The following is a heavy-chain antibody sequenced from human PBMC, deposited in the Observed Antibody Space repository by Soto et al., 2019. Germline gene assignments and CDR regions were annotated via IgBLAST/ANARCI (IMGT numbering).Heavy chain of an antibody. V-gene: IGHV6-1*01. Sequence: PSPALSVTCAHSGDSASSNSAAWNWIRQFPSRGLEWLGRTYYRSMWYNDYAVSVKSRITNNTETSKNQFSLQLYSVTPEVTAAYYWTSSYYDSSGYLSSFLIWDQWTMVT. J-gene: IGHJ3*02. CDR2: TYYRSMWYN. CDR3: TSSYYDSSGYLSSFLI. D-gene: IGHD3-22*01. CDR1: GDSASSNSAA.